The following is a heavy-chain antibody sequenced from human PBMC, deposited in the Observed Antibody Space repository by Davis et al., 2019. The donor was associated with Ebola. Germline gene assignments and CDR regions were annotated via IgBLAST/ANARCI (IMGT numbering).Heavy chain of an antibody. V-gene: IGHV3-13*01. CDR2: IGTAGDT. D-gene: IGHD1-26*01. Sequence: PGGSLRLSCAASGFTFSSYDMHWVRQATGKGLEWVSAIGTAGDTYYPGSVKGRFTISRGNAKNSLYLQMNSLRAGDTAVYYCARARIGGSYFDYWGQGTLVTVSS. CDR1: GFTFSSYD. CDR3: ARARIGGSYFDY. J-gene: IGHJ4*02.